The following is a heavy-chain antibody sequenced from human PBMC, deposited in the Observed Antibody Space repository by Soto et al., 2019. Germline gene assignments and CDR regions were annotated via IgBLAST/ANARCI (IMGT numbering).Heavy chain of an antibody. Sequence: PGESLKISCKGSGYNFATYWIAWVRQMPGKGLEYMGIIYPGDSDTRYSPSFQGQVTFSADKSISTAYLQWSSLKASDTAMYYCARHGFYGDYASNYFDPWGQVTLVTVSS. CDR3: ARHGFYGDYASNYFDP. D-gene: IGHD4-17*01. V-gene: IGHV5-51*01. CDR1: GYNFATYW. CDR2: IYPGDSDT. J-gene: IGHJ5*02.